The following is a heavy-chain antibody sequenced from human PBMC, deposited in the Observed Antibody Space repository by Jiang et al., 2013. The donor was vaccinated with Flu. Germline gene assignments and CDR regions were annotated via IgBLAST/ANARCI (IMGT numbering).Heavy chain of an antibody. V-gene: IGHV2-70*01. CDR2: IDWGDDK. J-gene: IGHJ5*02. CDR1: GFSLRNSGMC. D-gene: IGHD1-1*01. CDR3: ARMRAERGTTSRWFDP. Sequence: KPTQTLTLTCTFSGFSLRNSGMCVGWIRQSPGKALEWLALIDWGDDKFYNTSLKTRLTVSQDTAKNQVVLTMTDMGPEDTGSYYCARMRAERGTTSRWFDPGARDSRSPSPQ.